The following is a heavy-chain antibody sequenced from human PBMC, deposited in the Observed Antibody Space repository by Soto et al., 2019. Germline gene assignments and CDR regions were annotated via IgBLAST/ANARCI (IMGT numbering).Heavy chain of an antibody. D-gene: IGHD6-6*01. CDR1: GFTFSTYW. J-gene: IGHJ4*02. V-gene: IGHV3-7*01. CDR2: INQDGRER. CDR3: AGLGPARLDY. Sequence: EVQLVDSGGGLVQPGGSLRLSCGASGFTFSTYWMSWVRQAPGKGLEWVTNINQDGRERYYVDSVKGRFTISRDNAKNSLYLKFNSPRGEDTAVYFWAGLGPARLDYWGQGALVTVSS.